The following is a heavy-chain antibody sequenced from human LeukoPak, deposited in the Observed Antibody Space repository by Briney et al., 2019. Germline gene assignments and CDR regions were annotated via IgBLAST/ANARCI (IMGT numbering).Heavy chain of an antibody. D-gene: IGHD1-14*01. V-gene: IGHV3-20*04. J-gene: IGHJ6*03. CDR2: INWNGGST. Sequence: GGSLRLSCAASGFTFDDYGMSWVRQAPGKGLEWVSGINWNGGSTGYADSVKGRFTISRDNAKNSLYLQMNSLRAEDTALYYCARARSDHPTLSFLHYYYYVDVWGKGTTVTVSS. CDR3: ARARSDHPTLSFLHYYYYVDV. CDR1: GFTFDDYG.